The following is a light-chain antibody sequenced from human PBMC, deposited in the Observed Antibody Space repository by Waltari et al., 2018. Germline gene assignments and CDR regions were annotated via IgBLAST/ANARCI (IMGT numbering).Light chain of an antibody. V-gene: IGKV1-39*01. CDR2: ASN. CDR3: QQSYSSPWT. Sequence: DIQMTQSPSSLSASVRDRITITCRASQSIDFYLHWYRQRPGKAPELLIYASNILQSGVPSRFRGSGSGTEFTLTISSLQTEDFAIYYCQQSYSSPWTFGPGTKVEIK. J-gene: IGKJ1*01. CDR1: QSIDFY.